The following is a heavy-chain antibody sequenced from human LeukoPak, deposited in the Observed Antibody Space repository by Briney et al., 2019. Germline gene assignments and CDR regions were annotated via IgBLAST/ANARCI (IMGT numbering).Heavy chain of an antibody. CDR2: IYHTGNT. Sequence: PSETLSLTWTVSGGSVSSYFWSWIRQPPGKGLEWIGYIYHTGNTNYNPSLKSRATISVDTSKNQFSLKVTSVTAADTAVYYCAREASGSGTFYFDSWGQGTLVTVSS. V-gene: IGHV4-59*02. CDR3: AREASGSGTFYFDS. J-gene: IGHJ4*02. CDR1: GGSVSSYF.